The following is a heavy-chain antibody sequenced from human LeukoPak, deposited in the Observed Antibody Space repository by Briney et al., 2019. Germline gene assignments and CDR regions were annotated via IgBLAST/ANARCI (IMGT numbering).Heavy chain of an antibody. CDR1: GFTFSSYT. CDR3: ARLVGSGYYDF. D-gene: IGHD3-22*01. Sequence: GGSLRLSCAASGFTFSSYTLHWVRHAPGKGLEYVSAISSNGGSTYYANSVKGRFTISRDNSKNTLYLHMGSLRAEDMAVYYCARLVGSGYYDFWGQGTLVTVSS. V-gene: IGHV3-64*01. CDR2: ISSNGGST. J-gene: IGHJ4*02.